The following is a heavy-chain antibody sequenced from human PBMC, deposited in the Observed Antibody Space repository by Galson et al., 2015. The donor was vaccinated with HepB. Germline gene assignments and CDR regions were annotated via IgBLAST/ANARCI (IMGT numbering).Heavy chain of an antibody. J-gene: IGHJ4*02. Sequence: SLRLSCAASGFTFSNYAMSWVRQAPGKGLEWVSVISGSGGDTYYADSIKGRFIISRDNSKNTLYLQLDSLRTEDTAIYYCAKGNRDFWSDRQYYFDYWGQGTLVTVSS. CDR1: GFTFSNYA. V-gene: IGHV3-23*01. CDR3: AKGNRDFWSDRQYYFDY. CDR2: ISGSGGDT. D-gene: IGHD3-3*01.